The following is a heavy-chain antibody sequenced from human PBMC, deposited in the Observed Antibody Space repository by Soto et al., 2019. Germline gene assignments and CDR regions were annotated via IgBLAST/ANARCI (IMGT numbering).Heavy chain of an antibody. CDR3: ARGAGGYYYMDV. V-gene: IGHV3-74*01. D-gene: IGHD3-10*01. J-gene: IGHJ6*03. CDR2: IYTDGSRT. CDR1: GFTFSSYW. Sequence: HPGGSLRLSCAASGFTFSSYWMHWVRQAPGKGLVWVSRIYTDGSRTSYADSVKGRFTISRDNAKNTLYLQMNSLRAEDTAVYYCARGAGGYYYMDVWGKGTTVTVSS.